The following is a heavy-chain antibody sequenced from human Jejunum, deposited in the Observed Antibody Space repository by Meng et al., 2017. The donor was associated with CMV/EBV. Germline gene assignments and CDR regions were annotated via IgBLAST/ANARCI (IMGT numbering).Heavy chain of an antibody. V-gene: IGHV3-23*01. Sequence: SGFTFSSYGMSWVRQAPGKGLEWVSGISDTGGSTYYADSVKGRFTISRDNSKNTLYLQMNSLRAEDTAVYYCAKDRLTIAFLDYWGQGTQGTVSS. D-gene: IGHD3-10*01. CDR2: ISDTGGST. CDR3: AKDRLTIAFLDY. J-gene: IGHJ4*02. CDR1: GFTFSSYG.